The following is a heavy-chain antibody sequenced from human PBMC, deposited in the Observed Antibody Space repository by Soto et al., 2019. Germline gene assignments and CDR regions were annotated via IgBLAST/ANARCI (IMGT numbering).Heavy chain of an antibody. CDR3: ARDKSRLYYYDSSGYYGNWFDP. V-gene: IGHV4-61*01. CDR2: IYYSGST. Sequence: SDTLSLTCTVSGGSVSSGSYYWSWMRQPPGKGLEWIGYIYYSGSTNNNPSLKSRVTISVDTSKNQFSLKLSSVTAADTAVYYCARDKSRLYYYDSSGYYGNWFDPWGQGTLVTVSS. D-gene: IGHD3-22*01. CDR1: GGSVSSGSYY. J-gene: IGHJ5*02.